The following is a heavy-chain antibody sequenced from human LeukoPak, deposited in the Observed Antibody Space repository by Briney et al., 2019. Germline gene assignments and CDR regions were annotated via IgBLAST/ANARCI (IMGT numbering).Heavy chain of an antibody. J-gene: IGHJ6*03. CDR3: ARDPYSGNYGNYYYYYMDV. V-gene: IGHV3-72*01. Sequence: GGPLRLSCTASGFTFSDHYMDWVRLAPGKGLEWVGRTRNKANSYTPDYAASVKGGFTISRDDSKNSLYLQMNSLKTEDTAVYYCARDPYSGNYGNYYYYYMDVWGKGTTVTISS. CDR1: GFTFSDHY. D-gene: IGHD1-26*01. CDR2: TRNKANSYTP.